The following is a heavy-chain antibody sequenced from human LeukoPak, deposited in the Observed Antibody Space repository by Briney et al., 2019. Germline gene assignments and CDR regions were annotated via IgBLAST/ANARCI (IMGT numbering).Heavy chain of an antibody. D-gene: IGHD3-22*01. CDR1: GFTFSNYA. V-gene: IGHV3-23*01. J-gene: IGHJ4*02. CDR2: ISESGDKT. Sequence: PGGSLRLSCAASGFTFSNYAMNWVRQAPGKGLEWVSSISESGDKTDYADSVKGRFTISRDNSKNTLYLQMNSLRAEDTAVYYCARAAVGYDSSGYFPFDYWGQGTLVTVSS. CDR3: ARAAVGYDSSGYFPFDY.